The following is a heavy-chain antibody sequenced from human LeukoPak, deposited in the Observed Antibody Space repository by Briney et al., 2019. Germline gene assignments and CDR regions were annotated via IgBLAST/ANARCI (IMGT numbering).Heavy chain of an antibody. CDR2: ISYDGSNK. CDR3: AELGGSYDY. D-gene: IGHD1-26*01. Sequence: GGSLRLSCAASGFTFSSYGMHWVRQAPGKGLEWVAVISYDGSNKYYADSVKGRFTISRDNSKNTLYLQMNSLRAEDTAVYYCAELGGSYDYWGQGTLVTVSS. V-gene: IGHV3-30*03. J-gene: IGHJ4*02. CDR1: GFTFSSYG.